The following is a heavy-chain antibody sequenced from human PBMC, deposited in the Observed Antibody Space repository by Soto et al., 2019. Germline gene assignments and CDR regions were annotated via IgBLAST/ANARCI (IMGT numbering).Heavy chain of an antibody. Sequence: PSETLFPPCTVSCGSLSRGGFHRGWIRRHPGQGLGWVGYIYYSGSTYYNPSLKSRVTISVDTSKNQFSLKLSSVTAADTAVYYCARGRTSSGWPTAWFDPWGQGTLVTVSS. D-gene: IGHD6-19*01. J-gene: IGHJ5*02. CDR3: ARGRTSSGWPTAWFDP. CDR2: IYYSGST. CDR1: CGSLSRGGFH. V-gene: IGHV4-31*03.